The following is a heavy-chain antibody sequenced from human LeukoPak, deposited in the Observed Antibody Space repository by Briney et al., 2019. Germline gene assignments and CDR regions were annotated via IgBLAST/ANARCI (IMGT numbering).Heavy chain of an antibody. Sequence: PGGSLRLSCAASGFTFSDYSMNWVRQAPGKGLEWSSYIGIDSGNTNYADSVKGRVTISGDKAKNSLYLQMNSLRVEDTAVYYCARDYKYAFDNWGQGTLVTVSS. D-gene: IGHD5-24*01. V-gene: IGHV3-48*01. CDR3: ARDYKYAFDN. J-gene: IGHJ4*02. CDR2: IGIDSGNT. CDR1: GFTFSDYS.